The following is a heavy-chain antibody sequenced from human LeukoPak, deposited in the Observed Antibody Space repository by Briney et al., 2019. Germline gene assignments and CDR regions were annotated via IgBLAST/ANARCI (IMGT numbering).Heavy chain of an antibody. J-gene: IGHJ4*02. CDR1: AFIVSTHY. CDR3: AKVGPRDWGKGY. Sequence: GGSLRLSCAASAFIVSTHYMSWVRQAPGKGLEWVSAISGSGGSTYYADSVKGRFTISRDNSKNTLYLQMNSLRAEDTAVYYCAKVGPRDWGKGYWGQGTLVTVSS. CDR2: ISGSGGST. V-gene: IGHV3-23*01. D-gene: IGHD2-21*02.